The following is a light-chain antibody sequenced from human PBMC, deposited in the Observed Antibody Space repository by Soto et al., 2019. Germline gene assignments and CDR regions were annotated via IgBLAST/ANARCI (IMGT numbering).Light chain of an antibody. CDR2: EVS. CDR3: STYTSDNNSYV. Sequence: QSALTQPASASASPGQSITISCTGTTSDVGAYTSVSWYQHHPGKVPKVVIYEVSNRPSGVSNRFSGSKSGNTASLTTSGRQHADEDAYYCSTYTSDNNSYVFGTGTKLTVL. CDR1: TSDVGAYTS. J-gene: IGLJ1*01. V-gene: IGLV2-14*01.